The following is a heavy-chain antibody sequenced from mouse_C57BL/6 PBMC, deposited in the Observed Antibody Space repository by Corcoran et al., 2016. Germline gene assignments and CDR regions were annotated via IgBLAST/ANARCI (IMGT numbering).Heavy chain of an antibody. CDR2: IDPANGNT. Sequence: EVQLQQSVAELVRPGASVKLSCTASGFNIKNTYIHWVKQRPEQGLEWIGRIDPANGNTKYAPKFQGKATITADTSSNTAYLQLSSLTSEDTAIYYCARSFTTVVATEWYFDVWGTGTTVTVSS. CDR1: GFNIKNTY. CDR3: ARSFTTVVATEWYFDV. D-gene: IGHD1-1*01. J-gene: IGHJ1*03. V-gene: IGHV14-3*01.